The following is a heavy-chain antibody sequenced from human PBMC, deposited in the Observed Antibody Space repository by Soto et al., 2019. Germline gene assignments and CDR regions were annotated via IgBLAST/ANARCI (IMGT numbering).Heavy chain of an antibody. D-gene: IGHD2-21*02. J-gene: IGHJ4*02. CDR3: ARQRTTVVTQAYFDH. CDR2: IYYSGRT. V-gene: IGHV4-39*01. CDR1: GEAISSSSYS. Sequence: SGTLSLTCSVSGEAISSSSYSWGWIRQPPGKGLEWIGSIYYSGRTYYNPSFKSRVTISIDTSKNQFSLKLSSVTATDTAVYYCARQRTTVVTQAYFDHWGQGALVTVSS.